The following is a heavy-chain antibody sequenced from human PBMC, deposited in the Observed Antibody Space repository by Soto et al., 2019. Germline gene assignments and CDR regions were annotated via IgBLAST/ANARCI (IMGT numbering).Heavy chain of an antibody. Sequence: QVQLVESGGGVVQPGRSLRLSCAASGFTFSSYSMHWVRQAPGKGLEWVAAISYDGSNKYYADSVKGRFTISRDNSKNTLYLQMNSLRAEDMAVYYCASPVVMTAIPGYFQHWGQGTLVTVSS. D-gene: IGHD2-21*02. CDR2: ISYDGSNK. CDR1: GFTFSSYS. J-gene: IGHJ1*01. CDR3: ASPVVMTAIPGYFQH. V-gene: IGHV3-30-3*01.